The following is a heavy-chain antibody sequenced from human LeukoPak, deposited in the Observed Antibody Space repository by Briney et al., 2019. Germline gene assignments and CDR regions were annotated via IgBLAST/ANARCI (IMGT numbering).Heavy chain of an antibody. Sequence: ASVKVSCKASGYTFTSYYMYWVRQAPGQGLEWLGWINPNSGGTVYAQKFQGRVTMTRDTSINTAYMDLSSLTSDDTAIYYCARRSSTHAFDIWGQGTMLTVSS. D-gene: IGHD3-10*01. CDR3: ARRSSTHAFDI. J-gene: IGHJ3*02. CDR1: GYTFTSYY. V-gene: IGHV1-2*02. CDR2: INPNSGGT.